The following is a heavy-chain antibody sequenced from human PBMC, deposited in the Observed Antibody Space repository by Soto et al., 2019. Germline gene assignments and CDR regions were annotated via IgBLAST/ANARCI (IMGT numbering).Heavy chain of an antibody. Sequence: ASVKVSCKASGYNVGSNTNTSVRQAPGQGLERMGWISPYNGNTKYAPSFQGRVAMTTDTSTNTAHVELTRLRSDDTAVYYCAREDFGRSCRTSTCPNWFDPWGQGMPVTV. CDR1: GYNVGSNT. CDR2: ISPYNGNT. CDR3: AREDFGRSCRTSTCPNWFDP. V-gene: IGHV1-18*04. J-gene: IGHJ5*02. D-gene: IGHD2-2*01.